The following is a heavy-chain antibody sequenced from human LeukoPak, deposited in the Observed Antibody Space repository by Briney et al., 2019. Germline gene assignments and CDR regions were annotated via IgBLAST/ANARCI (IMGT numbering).Heavy chain of an antibody. CDR1: GGSISSSSYY. V-gene: IGHV4-61*01. D-gene: IGHD5-12*01. CDR2: IFYSGST. CDR3: ARGDSGYDYYYYYMDV. Sequence: PSETLSLTCTVSGGSISSSSYYWSWIRQPPGKGLEWIGYIFYSGSTNYNPSLKSRVTISVDTSKNQFSLKLSSVTAADTAVYYCARGDSGYDYYYYYMDVWGKGTTVTVSS. J-gene: IGHJ6*03.